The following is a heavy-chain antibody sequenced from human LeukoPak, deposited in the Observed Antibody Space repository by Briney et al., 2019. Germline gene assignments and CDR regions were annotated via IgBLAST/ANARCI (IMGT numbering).Heavy chain of an antibody. J-gene: IGHJ4*02. D-gene: IGHD3-10*01. CDR3: ARNYYGSGSGIFDY. CDR1: GGSISSSSYY. V-gene: IGHV4-39*01. CDR2: IYYSGST. Sequence: PSETLSLTCTVSGGSISSSSYYWGWIRQPPGKGLEWIGSIYYSGSTYYNPSLKSRVTISVDTSKNQFSLKLSSVTAADTAVYYCARNYYGSGSGIFDYWGQGTLVTVSS.